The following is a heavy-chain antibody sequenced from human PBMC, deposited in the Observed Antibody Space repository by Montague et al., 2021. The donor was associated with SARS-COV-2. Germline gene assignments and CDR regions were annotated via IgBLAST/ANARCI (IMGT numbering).Heavy chain of an antibody. CDR2: INPDGGHT. CDR3: ARDLRVGGGITGTTASDD. Sequence: SLRLSCAASGFTFSSDWMHWVRQASGKGPVWISRINPDGGHTDSAHFVRGRFTTSRDNPKNTLYLQMNSLRAEDTAIYYCARDLRVGGGITGTTASDDWGQGTLVTVSS. V-gene: IGHV3-74*01. D-gene: IGHD1-20*01. J-gene: IGHJ4*02. CDR1: GFTFSSDW.